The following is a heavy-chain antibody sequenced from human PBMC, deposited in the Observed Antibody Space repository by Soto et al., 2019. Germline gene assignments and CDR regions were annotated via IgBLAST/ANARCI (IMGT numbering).Heavy chain of an antibody. D-gene: IGHD3-16*01. V-gene: IGHV3-23*04. CDR3: AKAYFVWSSEQPYYFDY. CDR2: ISGSGGRS. Sequence: EVQLVDSGGGLVQPGGSLRLSCAASGFTFSNYAMTWVRQGPGKGLEWGSGISGSGGRSYYADSVEGRFTISRDNSKSTLYLQMNSLRAEDTAVYYCAKAYFVWSSEQPYYFDYWGQGTLVTVSS. J-gene: IGHJ4*02. CDR1: GFTFSNYA.